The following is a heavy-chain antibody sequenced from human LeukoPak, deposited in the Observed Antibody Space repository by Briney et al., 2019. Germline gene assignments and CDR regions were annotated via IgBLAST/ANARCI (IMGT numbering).Heavy chain of an antibody. D-gene: IGHD5-18*01. Sequence: SVKVSCKASGGTFSSYAISWVRQAPGQGLEWMGGIIPIFGTANYAQKFQSRVTITADESTSTAYMELSSLRSEDTAVYYCAREGSYGHFGDYWGQGTLVTVSS. CDR1: GGTFSSYA. J-gene: IGHJ4*02. CDR2: IIPIFGTA. V-gene: IGHV1-69*13. CDR3: AREGSYGHFGDY.